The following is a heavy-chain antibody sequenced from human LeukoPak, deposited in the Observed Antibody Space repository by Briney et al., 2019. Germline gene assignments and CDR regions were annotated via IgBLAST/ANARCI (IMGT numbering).Heavy chain of an antibody. Sequence: ASVKVSCKASGYTFTSNYIHWVRQAPGQGLEWMGMIYPRDGSTSYAQKFQGRVTVTRDTSTSTVHMELSGPRSEDTAVYYCARDQEGFDYWGQGTLVTVSS. CDR3: ARDQEGFDY. CDR2: IYPRDGST. J-gene: IGHJ4*02. CDR1: GYTFTSNY. V-gene: IGHV1-46*01.